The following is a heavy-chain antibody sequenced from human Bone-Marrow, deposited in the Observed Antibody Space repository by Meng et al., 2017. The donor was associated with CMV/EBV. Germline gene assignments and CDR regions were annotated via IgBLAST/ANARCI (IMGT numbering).Heavy chain of an antibody. CDR1: GFTFSNYG. J-gene: IGHJ6*02. Sequence: GESLKISCATSGFTFSNYGMKWVRQAPGKGLEWVAFIRYDGSNKYYADSVKGRFTISRDNSKNTLYLQMNSLRAEDTAVYYCAKDRRSSSFYYYGMDVWGQGTTVTVSS. V-gene: IGHV3-30*02. CDR2: IRYDGSNK. D-gene: IGHD6-13*01. CDR3: AKDRRSSSFYYYGMDV.